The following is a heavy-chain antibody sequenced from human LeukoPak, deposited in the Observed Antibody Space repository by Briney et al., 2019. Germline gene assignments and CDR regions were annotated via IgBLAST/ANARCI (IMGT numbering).Heavy chain of an antibody. Sequence: SETLSLTCTVSGGSISSYYWSWIRQPPGRGLEWIGYNYYSGSTNYNPSLKSRVTISVDTSKNQFSLKLSSVTAADTAVYYCAREAAATFDYWGQGTLVTVSS. CDR3: AREAAATFDY. D-gene: IGHD6-13*01. CDR2: NYYSGST. CDR1: GGSISSYY. J-gene: IGHJ4*02. V-gene: IGHV4-59*01.